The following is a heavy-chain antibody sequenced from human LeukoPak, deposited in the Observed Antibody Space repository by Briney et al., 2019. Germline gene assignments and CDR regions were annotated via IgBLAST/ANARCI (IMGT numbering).Heavy chain of an antibody. CDR3: ARGDSSGRRLFDY. CDR1: GYTFTGYY. D-gene: IGHD6-19*01. Sequence: ASVKVSCKASGYTFTGYYMHWVRQAPGQGLEWMGRINPNSGGTNYAQKSQGRVTMTRDTSINTAYMELSRLRSDDTAVYYCARGDSSGRRLFDYWGQGTLVTVSS. CDR2: INPNSGGT. V-gene: IGHV1-2*06. J-gene: IGHJ4*02.